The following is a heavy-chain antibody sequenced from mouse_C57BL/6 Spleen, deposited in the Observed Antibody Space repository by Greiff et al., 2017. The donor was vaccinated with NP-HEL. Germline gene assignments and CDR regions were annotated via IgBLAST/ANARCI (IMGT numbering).Heavy chain of an antibody. V-gene: IGHV1-82*01. Sequence: QVQLQQSGPELVKPGASVKISCKASGYAFSSSWMNWVKQRPGKGLEWIGRIYPGDGDTNYHGKFKGKATLTADKSSSTAYMQLSSLTSEDSAVYCGARSGYGSSPLRYFDYWGQGTTLTVSS. J-gene: IGHJ2*01. CDR3: ARSGYGSSPLRYFDY. CDR1: GYAFSSSW. D-gene: IGHD1-1*01. CDR2: IYPGDGDT.